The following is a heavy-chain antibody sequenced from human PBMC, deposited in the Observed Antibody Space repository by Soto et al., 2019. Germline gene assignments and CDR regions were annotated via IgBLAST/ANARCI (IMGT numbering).Heavy chain of an antibody. Sequence: QVQLVESGGGVVQPGRSLRLSCAASGFTFSSYGIHWVRQAPGKGLEWVAVISYDGSNKYYEDSVKGRFTISRDNSKNTLYLQMNSLRSEDTAVYYCAKVNSDKLRHYYYYYGMDVWGQGTTVTVSS. CDR2: ISYDGSNK. CDR3: AKVNSDKLRHYYYYYGMDV. D-gene: IGHD3-3*01. J-gene: IGHJ6*02. CDR1: GFTFSSYG. V-gene: IGHV3-30*18.